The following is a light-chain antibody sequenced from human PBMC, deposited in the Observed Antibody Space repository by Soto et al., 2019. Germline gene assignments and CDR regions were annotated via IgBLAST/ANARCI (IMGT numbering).Light chain of an antibody. CDR3: QQTYSTWT. CDR2: AAS. V-gene: IGKV1-39*01. J-gene: IGKJ1*01. Sequence: DIQMTQSPSSLSASVGDRVTITCRASQSISSFLNWYQQKPGKVPKLLIYAASTLQSGVPSRFSCSGSGTDFTLTISCLQPEDFATYYCQQTYSTWTFGQGTKVEIK. CDR1: QSISSF.